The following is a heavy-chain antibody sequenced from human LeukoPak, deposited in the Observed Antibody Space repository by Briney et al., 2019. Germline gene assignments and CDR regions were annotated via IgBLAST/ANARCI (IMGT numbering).Heavy chain of an antibody. Sequence: GGSLRLSCAASGFSFSSYNMNWVRQAPGKGLEWVAVISYAGIDKYYADSVKGRFTISRDNSKNTLFVQMNSLRVEDTAVYYCARGRDRDYYYYMDVWGKGTTVTVSS. D-gene: IGHD3-22*01. CDR1: GFSFSSYN. J-gene: IGHJ6*03. CDR2: ISYAGIDK. CDR3: ARGRDRDYYYYMDV. V-gene: IGHV3-30-3*01.